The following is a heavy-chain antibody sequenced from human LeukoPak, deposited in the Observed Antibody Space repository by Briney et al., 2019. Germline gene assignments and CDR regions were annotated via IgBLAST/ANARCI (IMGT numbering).Heavy chain of an antibody. CDR1: GFTVSGTH. CDR2: MYTGGTT. D-gene: IGHD2-21*02. J-gene: IGHJ5*01. CDR3: AKDEVTSGGGLAS. V-gene: IGHV3-53*01. Sequence: GGSLRLSCAASGFTVSGTHMSWVRQAPGKGLEWVSAMYTGGTTYYADSVTGRFTVSRDTARNTLFLHMDSLRAEDTAVYYCAKDEVTSGGGLASWGQGTLVIVSS.